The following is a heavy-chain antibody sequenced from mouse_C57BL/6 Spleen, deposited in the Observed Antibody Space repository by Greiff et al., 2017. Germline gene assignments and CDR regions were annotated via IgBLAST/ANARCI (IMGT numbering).Heavy chain of an antibody. Sequence: QVQLQQPGAELVRPGSSVKLSCKASGYTFTSYWLDWVKPRPGQGLEWIGNIYPSDSETHYNQKFKDKAKLTVDKSSSTAYMQLSSLTSEDSAVYYCAMGSSGRFAYWGQGTLVTVSA. CDR3: AMGSSGRFAY. V-gene: IGHV1-61*01. CDR2: IYPSDSET. CDR1: GYTFTSYW. D-gene: IGHD3-2*02. J-gene: IGHJ3*01.